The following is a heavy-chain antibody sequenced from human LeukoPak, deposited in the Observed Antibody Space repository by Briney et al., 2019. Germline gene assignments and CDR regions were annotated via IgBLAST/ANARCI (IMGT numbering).Heavy chain of an antibody. D-gene: IGHD3-22*01. J-gene: IGHJ6*02. V-gene: IGHV1-69*06. CDR1: GYTFTSYA. CDR3: ARAYYYDSSGYYSDYYGMDV. CDR2: IIPIFGTA. Sequence: ASVKVSCKASGYTFTSYAMNWVRQAPGQGLEWMGGIIPIFGTANYAQKFQGRVTITADKSTSTAYMELSSLRSEDTAVYHCARAYYYDSSGYYSDYYGMDVWGQGTTVTVSS.